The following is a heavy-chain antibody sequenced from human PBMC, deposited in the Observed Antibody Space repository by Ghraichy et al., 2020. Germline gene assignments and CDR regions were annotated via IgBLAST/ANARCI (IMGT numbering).Heavy chain of an antibody. CDR3: ASSRWRNYFHYGMDV. J-gene: IGHJ6*02. Sequence: SQTLSLTCTVSDGSISSYYLSWIRQPPGKGLEWIGYIYYSGITNYNPSLKSRVTMSVDTSKNQFSLKLSSVTAADTATYYCASSRWRNYFHYGMDVWGQGTTVTVSS. CDR1: DGSISSYY. V-gene: IGHV4-59*08. CDR2: IYYSGIT. D-gene: IGHD4-23*01.